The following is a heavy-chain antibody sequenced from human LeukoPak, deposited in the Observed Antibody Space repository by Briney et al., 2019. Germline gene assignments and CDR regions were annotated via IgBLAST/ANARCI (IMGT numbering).Heavy chain of an antibody. CDR2: ISYDGSNK. CDR1: GFTFSSYG. Sequence: PGRSLRLSCAASGFTFSSYGMHWVRRAPGKGLEWVAVISYDGSNKYYADSVKGRFTISRDNSKNTLYLQMNSLRAEDTAVYYCAKDDRYCSSTSCFLFDYWGQGTLVTVSS. CDR3: AKDDRYCSSTSCFLFDY. J-gene: IGHJ4*02. V-gene: IGHV3-30*18. D-gene: IGHD2-2*01.